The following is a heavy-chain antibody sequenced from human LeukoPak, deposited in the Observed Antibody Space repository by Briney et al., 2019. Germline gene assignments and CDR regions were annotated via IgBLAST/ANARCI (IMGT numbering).Heavy chain of an antibody. CDR1: GGSFSGYY. CDR3: ARGGFCSRYYTRYFDY. V-gene: IGHV4-34*01. J-gene: IGHJ4*02. CDR2: INHSGST. Sequence: SETLSLTCAVYGGSFSGYYWSWIRPPPGKGLEWIGEINHSGSTNYNPSLKSRVTISVDTSKNQFSLKLSSVTAADTAVYYCARGGFCSRYYTRYFDYWGQGTLVTVSS. D-gene: IGHD3-3*01.